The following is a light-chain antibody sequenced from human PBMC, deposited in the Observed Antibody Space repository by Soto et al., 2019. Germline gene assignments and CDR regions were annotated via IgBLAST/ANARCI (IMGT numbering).Light chain of an antibody. V-gene: IGKV1-5*03. CDR1: QSISSW. J-gene: IGKJ4*01. Sequence: DIQMTQSPSTLSASVGERVTITCRASQSISSWLAWYQQKPGKAPKLLIYKASSLESGVPSRFSGSGSGTELTLTSSRLQPDDFATYDCHQYKRYPTFGGGTKVEIK. CDR2: KAS. CDR3: HQYKRYPT.